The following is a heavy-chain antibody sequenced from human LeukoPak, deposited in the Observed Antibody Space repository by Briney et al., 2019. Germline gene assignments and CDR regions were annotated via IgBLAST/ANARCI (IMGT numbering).Heavy chain of an antibody. CDR2: INAGNGST. J-gene: IGHJ3*02. D-gene: IGHD3-10*01. Sequence: GASVNVSCKASGYTFTSYAMHWVRQAPGQRLEWMGWINAGNGSTKYSQKFQGRVTITRDTSASTAYMELSSLRSEDTAVYYCARDRQMVRGVMGSFDIWGQGTMVTVSS. V-gene: IGHV1-3*01. CDR3: ARDRQMVRGVMGSFDI. CDR1: GYTFTSYA.